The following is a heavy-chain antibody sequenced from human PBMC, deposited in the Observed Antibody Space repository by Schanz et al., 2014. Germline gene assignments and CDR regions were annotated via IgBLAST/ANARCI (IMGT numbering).Heavy chain of an antibody. CDR1: GYTFTSYG. V-gene: IGHV1-18*04. D-gene: IGHD6-13*01. J-gene: IGHJ1*01. CDR3: AGATYSSSWYGGSEYFQH. CDR2: ISDYNADT. Sequence: QLVQSGPEVKKPGTSVKVSCKASGYTFTSYGISWVRQAPGQGPEWMGWISDYNADTKYAQKVQGRVTMTTDTSTSTAYMELRSLRSDDTAVYYCAGATYSSSWYGGSEYFQHWGQGTLVTVSS.